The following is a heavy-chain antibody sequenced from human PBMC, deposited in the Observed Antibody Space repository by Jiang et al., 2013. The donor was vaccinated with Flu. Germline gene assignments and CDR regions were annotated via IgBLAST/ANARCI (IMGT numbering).Heavy chain of an antibody. D-gene: IGHD3-10*01. CDR3: ARDLGAVRGVLSPSENAFDI. Sequence: GAEVKKPGASVKVSCKASGYTFTGYYMHWVRQAPGQGLEWMGWINPNSGGTNYAQKFQGWVTMTRDTSISTAYMELSRLRSDDTAVYYCARDLGAVRGVLSPSENAFDIWGQGTMVTVSS. CDR2: INPNSGGT. CDR1: GYTFTGYY. V-gene: IGHV1-2*04. J-gene: IGHJ3*02.